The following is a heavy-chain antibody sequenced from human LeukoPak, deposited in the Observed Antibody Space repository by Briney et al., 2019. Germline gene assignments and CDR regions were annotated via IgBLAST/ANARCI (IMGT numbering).Heavy chain of an antibody. CDR1: GGSISSSTCC. CDR2: IYYSGTT. Sequence: SETLSLTCTVSGGSISSSTCCWGWLRQPPGRGLDWIGSIYYSGTTYYNPSLKSRVTISVDTSRNQFSLRLSSVTAADTAVYYCARHKDSSGLVDYWGQGTLVTVSS. J-gene: IGHJ4*02. CDR3: ARHKDSSGLVDY. V-gene: IGHV4-39*01. D-gene: IGHD6-19*01.